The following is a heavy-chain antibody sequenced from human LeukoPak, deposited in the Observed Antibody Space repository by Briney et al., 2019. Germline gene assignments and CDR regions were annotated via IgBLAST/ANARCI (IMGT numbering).Heavy chain of an antibody. D-gene: IGHD3-22*01. CDR3: ARESPYDSSGYYIIDY. CDR1: GGSISSYY. Sequence: SETLSLTCTVSGGSISSYYWSWIRQPPGKGLEWIGYIYYSGSTNYNPSLKSRVTISVDTSKNQFSLKLSSVTAADTAVYYCARESPYDSSGYYIIDYWGQGTLVTASS. CDR2: IYYSGST. J-gene: IGHJ4*02. V-gene: IGHV4-59*01.